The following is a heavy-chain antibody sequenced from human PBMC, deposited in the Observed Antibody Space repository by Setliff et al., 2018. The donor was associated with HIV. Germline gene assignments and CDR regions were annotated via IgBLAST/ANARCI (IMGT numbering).Heavy chain of an antibody. J-gene: IGHJ6*02. V-gene: IGHV3-48*03. CDR1: GFIFSSYE. CDR2: SSSSGYST. D-gene: IGHD6-13*01. CDR3: ASNHSADIYYSYYGMDV. Sequence: GGSLRLSCAASGFIFSSYEMNWVRQAPGKGLEWVSYSSSSGYSTNYADSVKGRFTMSRDHAQNLLYLQMNSLRAEDTAVYYCASNHSADIYYSYYGMDVWGQGTTVTVSS.